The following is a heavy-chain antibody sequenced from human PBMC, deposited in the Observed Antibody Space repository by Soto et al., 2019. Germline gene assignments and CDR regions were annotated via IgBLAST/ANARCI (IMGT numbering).Heavy chain of an antibody. D-gene: IGHD3-22*01. V-gene: IGHV6-1*01. J-gene: IGHJ4*02. CDR1: GDSVSSNSAA. CDR2: TYYRSKWYN. Sequence: SETLSLTCAISGDSVSSNSAAWNWIRQSPSRGLEWLGRTYYRSKWYNDYAVSVKSRITINPDTSKNQFSLQLNSVTPEDTAVYYCAREDYYDSSGSVAVDYWGQGTLVTVSS. CDR3: AREDYYDSSGSVAVDY.